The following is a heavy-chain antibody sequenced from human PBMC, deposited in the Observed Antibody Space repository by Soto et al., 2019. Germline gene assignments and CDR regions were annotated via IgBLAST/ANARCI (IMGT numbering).Heavy chain of an antibody. V-gene: IGHV3-30*18. D-gene: IGHD6-6*01. Sequence: QVQLVESGGGVVQPGRSLRLSCAAFGFTFSNYGIHWVRQAPGQGLEWVAVISYSGNDYHYADSVKRRFTISRDNSKNTLYLQMNSLSAEDTAVYYCVKDLTSRSSDYYFDSLGQGSLVTVTT. CDR2: ISYSGNDY. CDR1: GFTFSNYG. J-gene: IGHJ4*02. CDR3: VKDLTSRSSDYYFDS.